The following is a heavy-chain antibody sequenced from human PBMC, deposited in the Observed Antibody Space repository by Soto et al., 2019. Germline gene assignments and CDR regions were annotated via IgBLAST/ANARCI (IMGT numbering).Heavy chain of an antibody. J-gene: IGHJ1*01. D-gene: IGHD3-22*01. CDR1: GGSISSGDYY. CDR3: ASYDSSGYYSEYFQH. Sequence: SETRSLTCTVSGGSISSGDYYWSWIRQPPGKGLEWIGYIYYSGSTYYNPSLKSRVTISIDTSKNQFSLKLSSVTAADTAVYYCASYDSSGYYSEYFQHWGQGTLVTVSS. CDR2: IYYSGST. V-gene: IGHV4-30-4*01.